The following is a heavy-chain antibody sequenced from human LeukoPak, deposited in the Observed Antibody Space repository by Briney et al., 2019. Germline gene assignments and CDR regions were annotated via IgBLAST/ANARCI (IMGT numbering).Heavy chain of an antibody. D-gene: IGHD7-27*01. Sequence: SETLSLTCTVSGGSISSSSYYWGWIRQPPGKGLEWIGSIYYSGSTYYNPSLKSRVTISVDTSKNQFSLKLSSVTAADTAVYYCARDPAPKSKLGKGGFDPWGQGTLVTVSS. CDR3: ARDPAPKSKLGKGGFDP. CDR1: GGSISSSSYY. V-gene: IGHV4-39*07. J-gene: IGHJ5*02. CDR2: IYYSGST.